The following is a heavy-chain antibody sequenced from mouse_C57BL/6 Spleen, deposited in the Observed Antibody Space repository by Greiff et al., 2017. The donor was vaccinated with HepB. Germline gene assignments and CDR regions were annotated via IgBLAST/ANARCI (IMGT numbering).Heavy chain of an antibody. Sequence: QVQLQQSGAELVRPGASVTLSCKASGYTFTDYEMHWVKQTPVHGLEWIGAIDPETGGTAYNQKFKGKAILTADKSSSTAYMELRSLTSEDSAVYYCTREGYYLYFDYWGQGTTLTVSS. V-gene: IGHV1-15*01. CDR2: IDPETGGT. J-gene: IGHJ2*01. D-gene: IGHD2-3*01. CDR1: GYTFTDYE. CDR3: TREGYYLYFDY.